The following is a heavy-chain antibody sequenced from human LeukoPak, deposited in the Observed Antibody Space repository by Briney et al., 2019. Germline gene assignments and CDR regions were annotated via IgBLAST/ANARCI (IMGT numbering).Heavy chain of an antibody. CDR2: ISGSGDNT. Sequence: GGSLRLSCAASGFTFSSYVMSWVRQAPGKGLEWVSVISGSGDNTYYADSVKGRFTISRDNSKNTLYLQMNNLGAEDTALYYCAKKRVITTPDAIDWYFDLWGRGTLVTVSS. D-gene: IGHD1-1*01. CDR1: GFTFSSYV. CDR3: AKKRVITTPDAIDWYFDL. J-gene: IGHJ2*01. V-gene: IGHV3-23*01.